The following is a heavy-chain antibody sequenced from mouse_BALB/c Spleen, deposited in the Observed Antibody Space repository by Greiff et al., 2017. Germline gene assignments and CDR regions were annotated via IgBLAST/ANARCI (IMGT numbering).Heavy chain of an antibody. D-gene: IGHD2-14*01. CDR3: TREGNYRYERGAMDY. J-gene: IGHJ4*01. V-gene: IGHV5-6-4*01. CDR1: GFTFSSYT. Sequence: EVQLVESGGGLVKPGGSLKLSCAASGFTFSSYTMSWVRQTPEKRLEWVATISSGGSYTYYPDSVKGRFTISRDNAKNTLYLQMSSLKSEDTAMYYCTREGNYRYERGAMDYWGQGTSVTVSS. CDR2: ISSGGSYT.